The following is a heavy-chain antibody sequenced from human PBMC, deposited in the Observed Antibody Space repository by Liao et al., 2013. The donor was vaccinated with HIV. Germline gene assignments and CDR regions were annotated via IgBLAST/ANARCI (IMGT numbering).Heavy chain of an antibody. V-gene: IGHV4-61*02. CDR3: ARFPGYSIGLDAFDI. CDR2: IYTSGST. CDR1: GGSISSGSYY. J-gene: IGHJ3*02. Sequence: QVQLQESGPGLVKPSQTLSLTCTVSGGSISSGSYYWSWIRQPAGKGLEWIGRIYTSGSTNYNPSLKSRVTISVDTSKNQFSLKLSSVTAADTAVYFCARFPGYSIGLDAFDIWGQGTMVTVSS. D-gene: IGHD6-19*01.